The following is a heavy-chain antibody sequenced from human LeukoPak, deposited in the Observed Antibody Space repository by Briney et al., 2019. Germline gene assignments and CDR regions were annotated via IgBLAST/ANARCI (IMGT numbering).Heavy chain of an antibody. V-gene: IGHV3-23*01. Sequence: GGSLRLSCAASGFTFSSYAMSWVRQAPGKGLEWVSAISGSGGSTYYADSVKGRFTISRDNSKNTLYLQMNSLRAEDAAIYYCAKRPGYSSSWYYFDYWGQGTLVSVSS. CDR3: AKRPGYSSSWYYFDY. J-gene: IGHJ4*02. D-gene: IGHD6-13*01. CDR2: ISGSGGST. CDR1: GFTFSSYA.